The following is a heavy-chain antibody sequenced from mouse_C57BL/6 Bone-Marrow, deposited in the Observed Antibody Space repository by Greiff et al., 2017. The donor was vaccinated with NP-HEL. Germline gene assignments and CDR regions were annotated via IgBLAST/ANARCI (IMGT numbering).Heavy chain of an antibody. V-gene: IGHV14-2*01. CDR3: ARLRLSHYAMDY. D-gene: IGHD3-2*02. Sequence: EVQLQQSGAELVKPGASVKLSCTASGFNIKDYYMHWVKQRTEQGLEWIGRIDPEDGETKYAPKFQGKATITADTSSNPAYLQLSSRTSEDTAVYYCARLRLSHYAMDYWGQGTSVTVSS. CDR2: IDPEDGET. CDR1: GFNIKDYY. J-gene: IGHJ4*01.